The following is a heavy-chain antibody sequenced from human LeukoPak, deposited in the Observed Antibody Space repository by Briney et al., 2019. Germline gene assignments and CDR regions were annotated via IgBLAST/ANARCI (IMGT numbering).Heavy chain of an antibody. J-gene: IGHJ3*02. Sequence: GGSLRLSCAASGFTLSSYSMNWVRQAPGQGLEWVSSISTSSSYINYADSVKGRFTISRDNAKKSLYLQMNSLRADDTALYYCARGASVVPGIDNAFNIWGQGTMVTVSS. V-gene: IGHV3-21*01. D-gene: IGHD6-19*01. CDR3: ARGASVVPGIDNAFNI. CDR2: ISTSSSYI. CDR1: GFTLSSYS.